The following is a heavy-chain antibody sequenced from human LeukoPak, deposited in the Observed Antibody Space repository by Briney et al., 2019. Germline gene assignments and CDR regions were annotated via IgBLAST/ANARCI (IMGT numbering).Heavy chain of an antibody. J-gene: IGHJ2*01. CDR1: GGSIRSYY. V-gene: IGHV4-59*08. Sequence: SETLSLTCTVSGGSIRSYYWSWIRQTPGKGLEWIVYIYSSGSTHYNPSLKSRVTMSVDTSKNQFSLKLTSVTAADTAVYYCASLTSEGWYFDLWGRGTLVTVSS. CDR2: IYSSGST. CDR3: ASLTSEGWYFDL. D-gene: IGHD1-14*01.